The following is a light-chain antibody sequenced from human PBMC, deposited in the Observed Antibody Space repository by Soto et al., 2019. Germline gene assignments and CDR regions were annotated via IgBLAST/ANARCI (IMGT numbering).Light chain of an antibody. Sequence: QSALTQPRSVSGSPGQSVTISCTGTSSDVGGYNYVSWYQQHPGKAPKLMIYEVSKRPSGVPDRFSGSKSGNTASLTVSGLQAEDEADYYCSSYAGGIKWVFGGGTQLTVL. J-gene: IGLJ3*02. CDR2: EVS. CDR1: SSDVGGYNY. V-gene: IGLV2-8*01. CDR3: SSYAGGIKWV.